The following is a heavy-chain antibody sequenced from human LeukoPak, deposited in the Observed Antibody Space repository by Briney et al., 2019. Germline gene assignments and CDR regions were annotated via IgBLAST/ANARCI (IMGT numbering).Heavy chain of an antibody. V-gene: IGHV3-33*06. CDR1: GFTFSSFD. J-gene: IGHJ6*04. CDR2: IWYDGSNK. Sequence: GRSLRLSCAASGFTFSSFDMHWVRQAPGEGLEWVAVIWYDGSNKYYADSVKGRFTISRDNSKNTLYLQMNSLRAEDTAVYYCAKNREEYNWNLAAYYYYYGMDVWGKGTTVTVSS. D-gene: IGHD1-1*01. CDR3: AKNREEYNWNLAAYYYYYGMDV.